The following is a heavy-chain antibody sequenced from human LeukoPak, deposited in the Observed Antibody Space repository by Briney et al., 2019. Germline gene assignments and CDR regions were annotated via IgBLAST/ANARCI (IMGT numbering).Heavy chain of an antibody. Sequence: SETLSLTCTVSGGSISSYYWGWIRQPAGKGLEWLWRIYTDGSTNYNPSLRRRISMSVDLSANQFNLRLSSVTAADTAIYYCARDHNEYDFLSDAYLGYFDYWGQGALVTVSS. CDR3: ARDHNEYDFLSDAYLGYFDY. D-gene: IGHD3-3*01. CDR2: IYTDGST. CDR1: GGSISSYY. V-gene: IGHV4-4*07. J-gene: IGHJ4*02.